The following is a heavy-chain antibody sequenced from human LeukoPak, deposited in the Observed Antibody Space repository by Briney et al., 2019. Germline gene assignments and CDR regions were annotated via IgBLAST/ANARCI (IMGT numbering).Heavy chain of an antibody. D-gene: IGHD3-9*01. CDR1: GDSISYFY. Sequence: SETLSLTCSVSGDSISYFYWSWIRQAAGKGLEWIGRVSSSGSTDYNASLKSRVTMSVDTSNNQLSLKVISVTAADTAVYYCARDSTYYDILTGYPIKGSIDYWGQGTLVTVSS. V-gene: IGHV4-4*07. CDR3: ARDSTYYDILTGYPIKGSIDY. J-gene: IGHJ4*02. CDR2: VSSSGST.